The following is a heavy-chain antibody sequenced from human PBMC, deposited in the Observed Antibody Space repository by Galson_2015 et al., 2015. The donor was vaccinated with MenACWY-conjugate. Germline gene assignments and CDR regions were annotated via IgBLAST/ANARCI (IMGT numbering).Heavy chain of an antibody. CDR1: GFSISSYA. Sequence: SLRLSCAASGFSISSYAMHWVRQAPGKGLEWVALISYDSRNIYYADSVKGRFTISRDNPKNTLYLQMNSLRAADTAVHYCARDTRPFYFDYWGQGTLVTVSS. CDR3: ARDTRPFYFDY. CDR2: ISYDSRNI. D-gene: IGHD6-6*01. V-gene: IGHV3-30*04. J-gene: IGHJ4*02.